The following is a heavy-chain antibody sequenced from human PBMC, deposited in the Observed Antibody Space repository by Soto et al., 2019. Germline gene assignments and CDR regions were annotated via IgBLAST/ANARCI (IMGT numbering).Heavy chain of an antibody. J-gene: IGHJ4*02. CDR2: INHSGST. CDR3: ARCKLSDYVWGSYRYHFDY. D-gene: IGHD3-16*02. CDR1: GGSFSGYY. V-gene: IGHV4-34*01. Sequence: QVQLQQWGAGLLKPSETLSLTCAVYGGSFSGYYWSWIRQPPGKGLEWIGEINHSGSTNYNPSLKSRVTRAVDTAKNQFSLKLSAVTAADTAVYYCARCKLSDYVWGSYRYHFDYWGQGTVVTVSS.